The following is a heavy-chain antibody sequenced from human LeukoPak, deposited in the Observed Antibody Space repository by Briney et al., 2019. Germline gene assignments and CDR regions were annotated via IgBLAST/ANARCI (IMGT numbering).Heavy chain of an antibody. V-gene: IGHV3-21*01. CDR2: ISSSSSYI. D-gene: IGHD3-10*01. CDR1: GFTFDDYA. J-gene: IGHJ4*02. CDR3: ARDPDPYYYGSGSAHDY. Sequence: GGSLRLSCAASGFTFDDYAMNWVRQAPGKGLEWVSSISSSSSYIYYADSVKGRFTISRDNAKNSLYLQMNSLRAEDTAVYYCARDPDPYYYGSGSAHDYWGQGTLVTVSS.